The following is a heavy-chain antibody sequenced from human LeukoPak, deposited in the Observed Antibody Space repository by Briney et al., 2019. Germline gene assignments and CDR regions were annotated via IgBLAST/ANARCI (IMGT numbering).Heavy chain of an antibody. J-gene: IGHJ4*02. V-gene: IGHV3-20*04. CDR3: ARRMRAIAYYYDRSGYCSFDY. D-gene: IGHD3-22*01. CDR1: GFTFDDYG. Sequence: GGSLRLSCAASGFTFDDYGRSWVRQAPGKGLEWVAGINWNGGSTDYADYVKGRFTISRENTKHFLCLQMNGLSAEDEALYCCARRMRAIAYYYDRSGYCSFDYWGQGTLVTVSS. CDR2: INWNGGST.